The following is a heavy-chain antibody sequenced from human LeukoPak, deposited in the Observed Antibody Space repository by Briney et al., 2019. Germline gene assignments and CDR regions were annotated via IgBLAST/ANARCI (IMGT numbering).Heavy chain of an antibody. CDR2: ISGSSGST. CDR3: AKGHGDWGGNYFDC. D-gene: IGHD7-27*01. J-gene: IGHJ4*02. V-gene: IGHV3-23*01. CDR1: GFTFNTCG. Sequence: GGSLRLSCAASGFTFNTCGLTWVRLAPGEGLEWVSSISGSSGSTDYTDSVKGRFTISRDNSKSTLYLQMNSLRAEDTALYYCAKGHGDWGGNYFDCWGQGTLVTVSS.